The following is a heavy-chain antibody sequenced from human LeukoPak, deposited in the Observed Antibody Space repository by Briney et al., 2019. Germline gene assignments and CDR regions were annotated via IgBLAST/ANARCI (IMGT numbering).Heavy chain of an antibody. Sequence: SETLSLTCAVYGGSFSGYYWSWIRQPPGKGLEWIGEINHSGSTNYNPSLKSRVTISVDTSKNQFSLKLSSVTAADTAVYYCARDGGYGYVWGSYRYPIDYWGQGTLVTVSS. V-gene: IGHV4-34*01. CDR3: ARDGGYGYVWGSYRYPIDY. D-gene: IGHD3-16*02. J-gene: IGHJ4*02. CDR1: GGSFSGYY. CDR2: INHSGST.